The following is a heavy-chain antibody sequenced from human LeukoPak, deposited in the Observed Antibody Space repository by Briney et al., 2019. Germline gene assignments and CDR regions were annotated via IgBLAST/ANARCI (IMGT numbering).Heavy chain of an antibody. CDR1: GGSISSGGYY. D-gene: IGHD4-17*01. J-gene: IGHJ5*02. CDR2: IYYSGST. Sequence: SQTLSLTCTVSGGSISSGGYYWSWTRQHPGKGLEWIGYIYYSGSTYYNPSLKSRVTISVDTSKNQFSLELSSVTAADTAVYYCARAPTVTTGDWFDPWGQGTLVTVSS. CDR3: ARAPTVTTGDWFDP. V-gene: IGHV4-31*03.